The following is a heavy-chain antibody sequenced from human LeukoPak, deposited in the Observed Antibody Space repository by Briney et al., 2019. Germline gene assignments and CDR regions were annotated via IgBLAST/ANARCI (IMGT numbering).Heavy chain of an antibody. CDR1: GFTVSSNY. J-gene: IGHJ4*02. CDR2: LYSGGSI. D-gene: IGHD6-13*01. CDR3: ARGAISSWYED. Sequence: GGSLRLSCAGSGFTVSSNYMSWVRQALGKGLEWVSVLYSGGSIFYADSVKGRFTISRDISKNMLFLQMNSLRADDTAVYYCARGAISSWYEDWGQGTLATVSS. V-gene: IGHV3-66*01.